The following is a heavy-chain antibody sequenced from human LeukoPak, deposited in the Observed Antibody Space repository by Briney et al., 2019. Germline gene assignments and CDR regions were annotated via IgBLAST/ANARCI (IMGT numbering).Heavy chain of an antibody. CDR3: RRGAPGNIVLMVYATKYYFDY. CDR1: GYTFTSYD. D-gene: IGHD2-8*01. J-gene: IGHJ4*02. V-gene: IGHV1-8*01. CDR2: MNPNSGNT. Sequence: GASVKVSCKASGYTFTSYDINWVRQATGQGLECMGWMNPNSGNTGYAQKFQGRVTMTRNTSISTAYMELSSLRSEDPAVSYCRRGAPGNIVLMVYATKYYFDYWGQGTLVTVSS.